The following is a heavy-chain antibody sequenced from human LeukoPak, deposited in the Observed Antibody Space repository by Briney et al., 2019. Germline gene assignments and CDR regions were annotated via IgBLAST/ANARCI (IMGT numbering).Heavy chain of an antibody. CDR2: FDPEDGET. J-gene: IGHJ4*02. D-gene: IGHD3-10*01. Sequence: GASVKVSCKVSGHTLTELSMHWVRQAPGKGLEWMGGFDPEDGETIYAQKFQGRVTMTEDTSTDTAYMELSSLRSEDTAVYYCATDITMVRGGTAGHFDYWGQGTLVTVSS. CDR3: ATDITMVRGGTAGHFDY. CDR1: GHTLTELS. V-gene: IGHV1-24*01.